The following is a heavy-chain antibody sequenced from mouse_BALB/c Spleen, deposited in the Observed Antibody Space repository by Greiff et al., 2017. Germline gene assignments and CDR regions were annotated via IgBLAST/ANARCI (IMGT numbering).Heavy chain of an antibody. CDR1: GYTFTDYA. J-gene: IGHJ4*01. CDR2: ISTYYGDA. Sequence: VQLQESGAELVRPGVSVKISCKGSGYTFTDYAMHWVKQSHAKSLEWIGVISTYYGDASYNQKFKGKATMTVDKSSSTAYMELARLTSEDSAIYYCARPITTVGAMDYWGQGTSVTVSS. CDR3: ARPITTVGAMDY. V-gene: IGHV1S137*01. D-gene: IGHD1-1*01.